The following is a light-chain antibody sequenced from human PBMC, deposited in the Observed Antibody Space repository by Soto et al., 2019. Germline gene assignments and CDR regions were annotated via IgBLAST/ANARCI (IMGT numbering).Light chain of an antibody. CDR1: RDVYINA. J-gene: IGKJ1*01. Sequence: VVLTQSPATLSLSPGEPATLSCRASRDVYINALAWYQQKPGRTPTLLIYGASTRATGIPDRFSATGSGTEFSLTISSVEPEDFAVYYCQQHSHWPPWTFGQGTRVEIQ. CDR2: GAS. V-gene: IGKV3D-20*02. CDR3: QQHSHWPPWT.